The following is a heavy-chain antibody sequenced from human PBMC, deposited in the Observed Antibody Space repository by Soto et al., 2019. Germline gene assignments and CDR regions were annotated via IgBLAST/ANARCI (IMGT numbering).Heavy chain of an antibody. CDR3: AREVDILTGFVLVLPGGMDV. J-gene: IGHJ6*02. Sequence: EVQLVESGGGLVQPGGSLRLSCAASGFTFSSYWMSWVRQAPGKGLEWVANIKQDGSEKYYVDSVQGRFTISRDNAKNSLYLQMNSLRAEDTAVYYCAREVDILTGFVLVLPGGMDVWGQGTTVTVSS. CDR1: GFTFSSYW. V-gene: IGHV3-7*05. CDR2: IKQDGSEK. D-gene: IGHD3-9*01.